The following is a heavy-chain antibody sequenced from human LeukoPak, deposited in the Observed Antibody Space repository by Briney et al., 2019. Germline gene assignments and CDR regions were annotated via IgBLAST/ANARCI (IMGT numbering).Heavy chain of an antibody. CDR1: GGSIGGNSY. CDR2: ISNSGST. J-gene: IGHJ4*02. Sequence: PSETLSLTCTVSGGSIGGNSYWSWIRQPPGKGPEWIGHISNSGSTYYSPSLSSRVTISLDTSKNQFSLKLRSVTAADTAVYYCARGGASSIPLDYWGRGTLVTVSS. CDR3: ARGGASSIPLDY. V-gene: IGHV4-61*01. D-gene: IGHD1-26*01.